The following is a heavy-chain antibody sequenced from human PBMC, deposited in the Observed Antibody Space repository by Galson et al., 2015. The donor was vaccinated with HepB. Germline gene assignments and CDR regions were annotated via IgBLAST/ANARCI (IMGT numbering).Heavy chain of an antibody. CDR3: ARGLGSSSSNRNY. CDR1: GYTFDSFD. Sequence: SVKVSCKASGYTFDSFDVNWVRQATGQGLEWMGWMNPSSGDTAYAQNFQGRVTMTRNTALSTAYMELSSLTSDDTAVYYCARGLGSSSSNRNYWGQGTLVSVSS. CDR2: MNPSSGDT. V-gene: IGHV1-8*01. J-gene: IGHJ4*02. D-gene: IGHD6-6*01.